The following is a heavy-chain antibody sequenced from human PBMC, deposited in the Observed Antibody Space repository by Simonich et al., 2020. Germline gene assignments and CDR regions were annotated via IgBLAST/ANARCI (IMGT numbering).Heavy chain of an antibody. V-gene: IGHV1-2*02. Sequence: QVQLVQSGAEVKKPGASVKVSCKASGYTFTGYYMHRVPQAPGQGLEWMGWINPNSGGTNYAQKFQGRVTMTRDTSISTAYMERSRLRSDDTAVYYCARDLRGSYYYYYMDVWGKGTTVTVSS. D-gene: IGHD1-26*01. CDR2: INPNSGGT. CDR1: GYTFTGYY. J-gene: IGHJ6*03. CDR3: ARDLRGSYYYYYMDV.